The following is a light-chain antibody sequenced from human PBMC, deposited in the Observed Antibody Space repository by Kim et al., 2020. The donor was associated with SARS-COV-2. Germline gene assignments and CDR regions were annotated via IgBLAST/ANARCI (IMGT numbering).Light chain of an antibody. J-gene: IGLJ1*01. CDR3: QAWDSSTAV. Sequence: SVYPGQTATITCSVDKLGDRYAGWYQQKPGQSPVLVIYQDTKRPSGIPERFSGSNSGNTATLTISGTQALDEADYYCQAWDSSTAVFGTGTKVTVL. CDR1: KLGDRY. V-gene: IGLV3-1*01. CDR2: QDT.